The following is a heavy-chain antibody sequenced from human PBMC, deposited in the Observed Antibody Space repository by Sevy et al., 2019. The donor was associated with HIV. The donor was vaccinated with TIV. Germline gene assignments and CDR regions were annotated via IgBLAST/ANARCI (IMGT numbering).Heavy chain of an antibody. D-gene: IGHD1-1*01. Sequence: LSETLSLTCTISGGSIGSSYYWGWVRQRPGKGLELIGTIYYSGNTDYNPSLKSRVTISVDRSKNQVSLKLSSVTAADTAVYYCAKTETVYYYGMDVWGQGTSVTVSS. CDR1: GGSIGSSYY. V-gene: IGHV4-39*01. J-gene: IGHJ6*02. CDR2: IYYSGNT. CDR3: AKTETVYYYGMDV.